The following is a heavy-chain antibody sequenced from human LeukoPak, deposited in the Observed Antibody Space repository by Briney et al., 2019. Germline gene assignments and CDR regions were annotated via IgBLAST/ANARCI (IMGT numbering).Heavy chain of an antibody. V-gene: IGHV4-30-2*01. CDR1: GGSISSGGYS. Sequence: SQTLSLTCAVSGGSISSGGYSWSWIRQPPGKGLEWIGYIYHSGSTYYNPSLKSRVTISVDRSKNQFSLKLSSVTAADTAVYYCARLVGASDAFDIWGQGTMVTVSS. D-gene: IGHD1-26*01. J-gene: IGHJ3*02. CDR2: IYHSGST. CDR3: ARLVGASDAFDI.